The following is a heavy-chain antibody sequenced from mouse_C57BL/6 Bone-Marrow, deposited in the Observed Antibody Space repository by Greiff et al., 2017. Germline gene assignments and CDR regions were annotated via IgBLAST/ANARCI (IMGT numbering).Heavy chain of an antibody. D-gene: IGHD1-1*01. J-gene: IGHJ2*01. CDR1: CYTFTESS. CDR2: FFPGSGSR. CDR3: ARYEDTLGATDDCDY. Sequence: QVQLKQSGAELVKPGASVKLSCQASCYTFTESSLHWVKQRSGPGLEWIGWFFPGSGSRKYHEKFKDKATLTADKSSSTVYMELSSLTSEDAAVYFCARYEDTLGATDDCDYWGQGTTLTVSA. V-gene: IGHV1-62-2*01.